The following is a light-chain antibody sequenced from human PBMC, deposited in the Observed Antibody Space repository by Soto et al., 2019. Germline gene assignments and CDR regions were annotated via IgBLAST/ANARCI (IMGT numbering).Light chain of an antibody. CDR3: QQYNNWPPFT. CDR1: QSVSRN. V-gene: IGKV3-15*01. Sequence: EIVMTQSPATLSVSPGERATLSCRASQSVSRNLAWYQQKPGQAPRLLIYGASTRATGIPATFSGSGSGTEFTLTISSLQSEDFAVYYCQQYNNWPPFTFGPGTKVDIK. J-gene: IGKJ3*01. CDR2: GAS.